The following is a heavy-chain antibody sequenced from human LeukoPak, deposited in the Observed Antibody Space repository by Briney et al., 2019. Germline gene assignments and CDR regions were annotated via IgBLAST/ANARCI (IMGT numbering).Heavy chain of an antibody. CDR1: GFTFSSYA. CDR3: ARGAYGDYDY. Sequence: GGSLRLSCAASGFTFSSYAVSWVRQAPGKGLEWVSAISARGDSTYYADSVEGRFTISRDNSRNTLYLQMNSLRAEDTALYYCARGAYGDYDYWGQGTLVTVSS. D-gene: IGHD4-17*01. J-gene: IGHJ4*02. V-gene: IGHV3-23*01. CDR2: ISARGDST.